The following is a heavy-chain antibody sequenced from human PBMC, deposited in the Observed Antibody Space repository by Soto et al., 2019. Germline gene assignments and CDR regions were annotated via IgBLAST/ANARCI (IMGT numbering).Heavy chain of an antibody. CDR2: IYPGDSDP. Sequence: PGESLKISCKGSGYSFTSYWIGWVRQMPGKGLEWMGIIYPGDSDPRYSPSFQGQVTISADKSISTAYLQWSSLKALDTAMYYCARHSRGNYYGSGSYFYGMDVWGQGTTVTVSS. V-gene: IGHV5-51*01. D-gene: IGHD3-10*01. CDR1: GYSFTSYW. CDR3: ARHSRGNYYGSGSYFYGMDV. J-gene: IGHJ6*02.